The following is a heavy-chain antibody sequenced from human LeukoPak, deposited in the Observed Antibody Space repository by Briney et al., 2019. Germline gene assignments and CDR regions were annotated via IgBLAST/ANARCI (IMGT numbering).Heavy chain of an antibody. Sequence: GGSLRLSCAASGFTFSSYGMHWVRQAPGKGLEWVAFIRYDGSNKYYADSVKGRFTISRDNSKNTLYLQMNTLRAEDTAVYYCAKGPAGVVTAIFGYFQYWGQGTLVTVSS. D-gene: IGHD2-21*02. CDR1: GFTFSSYG. J-gene: IGHJ1*01. CDR3: AKGPAGVVTAIFGYFQY. CDR2: IRYDGSNK. V-gene: IGHV3-30*02.